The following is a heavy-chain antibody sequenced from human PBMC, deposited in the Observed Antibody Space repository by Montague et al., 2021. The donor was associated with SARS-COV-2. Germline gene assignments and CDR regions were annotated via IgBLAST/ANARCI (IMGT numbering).Heavy chain of an antibody. CDR3: ARPSPTSITLVVVTNTCWYFDL. J-gene: IGHJ2*01. V-gene: IGHV4-31*03. D-gene: IGHD3-22*01. Sequence: TLSLTCTVSGGSISSGGYYWSWIRQPPGKGLEWIGCIYYSGSTYYNPSLKSRVTISVDTSKNQFSLKLSSVTAADTAVYYCARPSPTSITLVVVTNTCWYFDLWGRGTLVTVSS. CDR2: IYYSGST. CDR1: GGSISSGGYY.